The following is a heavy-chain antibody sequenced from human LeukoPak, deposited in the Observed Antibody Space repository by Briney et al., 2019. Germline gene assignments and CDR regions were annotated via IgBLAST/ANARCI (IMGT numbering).Heavy chain of an antibody. CDR2: ISGSGGST. Sequence: GGSLRLSCAASGFTFSSYAMNWVRQAPGKGLEWVSVISGSGGSTHYADSVKGRFTTSRDNSKNTLYLQMNSLRAEDTAVYYCAKVYSSGWYSGYWGQGTLVTVSS. CDR1: GFTFSSYA. D-gene: IGHD6-19*01. CDR3: AKVYSSGWYSGY. V-gene: IGHV3-23*01. J-gene: IGHJ4*02.